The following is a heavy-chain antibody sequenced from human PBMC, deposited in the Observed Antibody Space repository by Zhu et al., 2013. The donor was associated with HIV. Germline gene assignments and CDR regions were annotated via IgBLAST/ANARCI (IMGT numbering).Heavy chain of an antibody. D-gene: IGHD2-15*01. Sequence: QGQLVQSESAVTKPGASVRLACATSGYTFTSYYLHWVRQAPGQSFEWMGWISAYNGNTNYAQKLQGRVTMTTDTSTSTAYMELRSLRSDDTAVYYCARYAPNGDIVVVVAATRPTYYYYGMDVWGQGTTVTVSS. CDR2: ISAYNGNT. V-gene: IGHV1-18*01. CDR3: ARYAPNGDIVVVVAATRPTYYYYGMDV. J-gene: IGHJ6*02. CDR1: GYTFTSYY.